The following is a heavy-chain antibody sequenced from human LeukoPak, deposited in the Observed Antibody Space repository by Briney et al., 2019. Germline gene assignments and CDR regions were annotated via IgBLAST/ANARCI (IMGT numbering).Heavy chain of an antibody. Sequence: GGSLRLSCAASGFTFSNAYMNWVRQAPGKGLEWVGRIKPKTDGETTEYAAPVKGGFSISRDDSKNMLYLQMNSLKTEDTAVYYCITPLPYSAQGGQGTLVTVSS. CDR2: IKPKTDGETT. CDR3: ITPLPYSAQ. V-gene: IGHV3-15*07. CDR1: GFTFSNAY. J-gene: IGHJ4*02. D-gene: IGHD2-21*01.